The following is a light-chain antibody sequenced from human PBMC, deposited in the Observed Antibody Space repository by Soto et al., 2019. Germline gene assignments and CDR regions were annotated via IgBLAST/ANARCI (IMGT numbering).Light chain of an antibody. Sequence: ETVLTQSPGTLSLSPGERATLSCRASQSVSSSYLAWYQQKPGQAPRLLIYGASNRATGIPVRFSGSGSGTDFTLTISRLEPEDFAVYYCQQYGSSPRTFGQGTKLEIK. J-gene: IGKJ2*01. CDR1: QSVSSSY. CDR3: QQYGSSPRT. CDR2: GAS. V-gene: IGKV3-20*01.